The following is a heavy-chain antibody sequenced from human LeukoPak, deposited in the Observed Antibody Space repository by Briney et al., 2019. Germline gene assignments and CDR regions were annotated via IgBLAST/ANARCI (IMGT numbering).Heavy chain of an antibody. V-gene: IGHV5-51*01. CDR2: IYPGDSDT. CDR3: ARHPQSRFWGVYYTGIDESWFDP. J-gene: IGHJ5*02. Sequence: GESLKISCKGSGYSFTSYWIGWVRQMPGKGLEWMGIIYPGDSDTRYSPSFQGQVTISADKSISTAYLQWSSLKASDPAMYYCARHPQSRFWGVYYTGIDESWFDPGGQGTLVTVSS. CDR1: GYSFTSYW. D-gene: IGHD3-3*01.